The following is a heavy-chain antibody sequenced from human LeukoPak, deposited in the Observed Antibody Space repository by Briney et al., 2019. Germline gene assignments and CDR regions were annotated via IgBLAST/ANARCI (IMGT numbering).Heavy chain of an antibody. V-gene: IGHV3-23*01. J-gene: IGHJ4*02. CDR2: ISGSGGST. Sequence: GSLRLSCATSGFTFSSYAMSWVRQAPRKGLEWVSVISGSGGSTYYADSVKGRFTISRDDARNSLYLQMNSLRAEDTAVYYCARMSGSRLPGYWGQGALVTVSS. CDR3: ARMSGSRLPGY. D-gene: IGHD3-3*01. CDR1: GFTFSSYA.